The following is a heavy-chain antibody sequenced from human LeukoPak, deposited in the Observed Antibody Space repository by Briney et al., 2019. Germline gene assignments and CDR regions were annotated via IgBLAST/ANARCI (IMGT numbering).Heavy chain of an antibody. CDR3: ARGTSGSYYGVRFDP. V-gene: IGHV4-59*01. J-gene: IGHJ5*02. CDR2: IYYTGST. Sequence: SETLSLTCTVSGGSISSYYWSWIRQPPGKGLEWIAYIYYTGSTNYNPSLKGRVTISLDTSKNQFSLKLSSVTAADTAVYYCARGTSGSYYGVRFDPWGQGTLVTVSS. CDR1: GGSISSYY. D-gene: IGHD1-26*01.